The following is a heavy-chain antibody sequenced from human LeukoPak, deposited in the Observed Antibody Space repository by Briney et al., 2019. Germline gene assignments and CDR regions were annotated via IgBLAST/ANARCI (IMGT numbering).Heavy chain of an antibody. J-gene: IGHJ1*01. CDR3: ARAPSEIGGYYPEYFRH. Sequence: GGSLRLSCAASGFTFSSYWMHWVRQAPGKGLVWVSRIKRDGSTNYADSVKDRFTISRDNAKNTVSLQMNSLRAEDTGVYYCARAPSEIGGYYPEYFRHWGQGTLVTVSS. CDR2: IKRDGST. CDR1: GFTFSSYW. D-gene: IGHD3-22*01. V-gene: IGHV3-74*01.